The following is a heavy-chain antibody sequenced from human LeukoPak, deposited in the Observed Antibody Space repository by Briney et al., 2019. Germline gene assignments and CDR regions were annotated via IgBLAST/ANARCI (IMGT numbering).Heavy chain of an antibody. J-gene: IGHJ4*02. V-gene: IGHV3-23*01. CDR2: ISGSGGTT. CDR3: AKPSSIVIVPTARQRSLDY. Sequence: GGSLRLSCTASGFTFRNYAMTWVRQAPGKGLEWVSTISGSGGTTYYADSVQGRLSISRDNSKNTLSLQMNSLRAEDTAVYYCAKPSSIVIVPTARQRSLDYWGQGALVTVSS. D-gene: IGHD2/OR15-2a*01. CDR1: GFTFRNYA.